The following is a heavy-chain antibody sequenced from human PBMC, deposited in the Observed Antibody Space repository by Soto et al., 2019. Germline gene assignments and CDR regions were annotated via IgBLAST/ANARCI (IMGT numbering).Heavy chain of an antibody. V-gene: IGHV3-30-3*01. CDR2: ISYDGSNK. D-gene: IGHD5-12*01. CDR1: GLIFSNYV. Sequence: QVQLVESGGGVVQPGRSLRLSCAASGLIFSNYVMHWVRQAPGKGLEWVAVISYDGSNKYYADSVQGRFTISRDDSKNTLYLQKNSLRPEDTALYYCARVGDGYNSEFDFWGQGTLVTVSS. J-gene: IGHJ4*02. CDR3: ARVGDGYNSEFDF.